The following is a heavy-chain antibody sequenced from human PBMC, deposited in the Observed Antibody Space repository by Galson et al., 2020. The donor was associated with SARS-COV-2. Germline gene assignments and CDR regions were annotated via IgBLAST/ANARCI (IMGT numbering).Heavy chain of an antibody. CDR1: GFTFSSYA. Sequence: GGSLRLSCAASGFTFSSYAMHWVRQAPGKGLEWVAVISYDGSNKYYADSVKGRFTISRDNSKNTLYLQMNSLRAEDTAVYYCAIVGSGSYFNWFDPWGQGTLVTVSS. CDR3: AIVGSGSYFNWFDP. J-gene: IGHJ5*02. V-gene: IGHV3-30-3*01. D-gene: IGHD1-26*01. CDR2: ISYDGSNK.